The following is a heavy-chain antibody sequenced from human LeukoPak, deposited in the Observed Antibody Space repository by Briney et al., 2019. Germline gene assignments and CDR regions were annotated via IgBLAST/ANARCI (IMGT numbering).Heavy chain of an antibody. CDR1: GFTFSSYA. CDR3: VTLGVITTGWFDP. J-gene: IGHJ5*02. CDR2: ISYDGSNK. Sequence: GGSLRLSCAASGFTFSSYAMHWVRQAPGKGLEWVAVISYDGSNKYYADSVKGRFTISRDNSKNTLYLLMNSLRAEDTAVYYCVTLGVITTGWFDPWGQGTLVTVSS. D-gene: IGHD3-22*01. V-gene: IGHV3-30-3*01.